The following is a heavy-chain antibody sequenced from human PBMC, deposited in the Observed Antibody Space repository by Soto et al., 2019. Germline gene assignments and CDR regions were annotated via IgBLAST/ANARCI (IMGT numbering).Heavy chain of an antibody. CDR1: GYSFTNYW. CDR2: IYPGDSDA. J-gene: IGHJ3*02. Sequence: GESLKISCKGSGYSFTNYWIGWVRQMPVKGLEWMGIIYPGDSDARYSPSFQGQVTFSADKSITTAYLQWSSLKASDTAMYYCARREHSGDSGTVFDIWGQGKMVTV. CDR3: ARREHSGDSGTVFDI. V-gene: IGHV5-51*01. D-gene: IGHD4-17*01.